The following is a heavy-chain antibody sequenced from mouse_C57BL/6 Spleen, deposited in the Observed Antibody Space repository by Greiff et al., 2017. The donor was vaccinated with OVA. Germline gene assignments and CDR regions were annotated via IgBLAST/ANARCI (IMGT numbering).Heavy chain of an antibody. V-gene: IGHV3-6*01. CDR3: AREHYGSSDFDY. J-gene: IGHJ2*01. CDR2: ISYDGSN. Sequence: EVQVVESGPGLVKPSQSLSLTCSVTGYSITSGYYWNWIRQFPGNKLEWMGYISYDGSNNYNPSLKNRISITRDTSKNQFFLKLNSVTTEDTATYYCAREHYGSSDFDYWGQGTTLTVSS. CDR1: GYSITSGYY. D-gene: IGHD1-1*01.